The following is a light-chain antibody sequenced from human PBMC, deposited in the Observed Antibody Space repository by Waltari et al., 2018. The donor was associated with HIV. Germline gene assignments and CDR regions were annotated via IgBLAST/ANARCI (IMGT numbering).Light chain of an antibody. Sequence: QSLLTQPPSVYAAPGKKVNISCSGGTSNIGNSYVSWYYQVPGTAPKLLIYDNSKRPSGIPDRFSGAKSGTSASLGITGLQTGDEADYYCGTWDTSLKAWLFGEGTKVTVL. CDR1: TSNIGNSY. CDR2: DNS. V-gene: IGLV1-51*01. CDR3: GTWDTSLKAWL. J-gene: IGLJ3*02.